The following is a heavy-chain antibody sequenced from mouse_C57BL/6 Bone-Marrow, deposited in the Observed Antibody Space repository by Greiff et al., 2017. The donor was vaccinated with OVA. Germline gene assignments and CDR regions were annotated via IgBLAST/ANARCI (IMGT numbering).Heavy chain of an antibody. Sequence: QVQLQQSGPELVKPGASVKISCKASGYAFSSSWMNWVKQRPGKGLEWIGRIYPGDGDTNYNGKFKGKATLTADKSSSTAYMQLSSQTSEDAAVYFGARGGGYYGRSYGYFDVWGTGTTVTVSS. CDR3: ARGGGYYGRSYGYFDV. V-gene: IGHV1-82*01. J-gene: IGHJ1*03. CDR1: GYAFSSSW. D-gene: IGHD1-1*01. CDR2: IYPGDGDT.